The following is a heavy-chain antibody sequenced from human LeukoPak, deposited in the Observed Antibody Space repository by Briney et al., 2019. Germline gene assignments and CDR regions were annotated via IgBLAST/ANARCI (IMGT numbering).Heavy chain of an antibody. CDR2: INWNGGST. J-gene: IGHJ4*02. D-gene: IGHD1-26*01. Sequence: GGSLRLSCAASGFTFDDYGMSWVRQAPGKGLEWVSGINWNGGSTGYVDSVRGRFTISRDNAKKSLYLQMNSLRAEDTALYYCARGPHSGSYCGTDYWGQGTLVSVSS. CDR1: GFTFDDYG. CDR3: ARGPHSGSYCGTDY. V-gene: IGHV3-20*04.